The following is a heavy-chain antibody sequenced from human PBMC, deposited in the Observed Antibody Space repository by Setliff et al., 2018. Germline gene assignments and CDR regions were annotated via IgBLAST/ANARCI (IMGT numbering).Heavy chain of an antibody. J-gene: IGHJ4*02. V-gene: IGHV1-46*01. CDR1: GYTFTSYY. Sequence: ASVKVSCKASGYTFTSYYMYWVRQAPGQGLEWMGIIHTGGGSASYAQKFQGRVTMTSDTSTSTVYMEVNSVTSDDTAIYYCARGGMAAAGRKGVLEYWGQGTVVTVSS. D-gene: IGHD6-13*01. CDR2: IHTGGGSA. CDR3: ARGGMAAAGRKGVLEY.